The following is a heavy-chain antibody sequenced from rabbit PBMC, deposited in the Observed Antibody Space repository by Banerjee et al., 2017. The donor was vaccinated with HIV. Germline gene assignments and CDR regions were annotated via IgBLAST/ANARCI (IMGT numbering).Heavy chain of an antibody. J-gene: IGHJ4*01. CDR1: GVSFSANSY. Sequence: QSLEESGGDLVKPGASLTLTCTASGVSFSANSYICWVRQAPGKGLEWIACIDTGSSGFTYFASWAKGRFTFSKTSSTTVTLQMTSLTAADTATYFCARDLAGVIGWNFGWWGPGTLVTVS. D-gene: IGHD4-1*01. V-gene: IGHV1S40*01. CDR3: ARDLAGVIGWNFGW. CDR2: IDTGSSGFT.